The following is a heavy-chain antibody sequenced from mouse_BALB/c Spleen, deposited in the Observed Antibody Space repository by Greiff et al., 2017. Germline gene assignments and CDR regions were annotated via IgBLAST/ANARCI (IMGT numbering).Heavy chain of an antibody. V-gene: IGHV1-14*01. D-gene: IGHD1-1*01. CDR3: ARASYYYGSSYYFDY. CDR1: GYTFTSYV. J-gene: IGHJ2*01. CDR2: INPYNDGT. Sequence: EVQLQQSGPELVKPGASVKMSCKASGYTFTSYVMHWVKQKPGQGLEWIGYINPYNDGTKYNEKFKGKATLTSDKSSSTAYMELSSLTSEDSAVYYCARASYYYGSSYYFDYWGQGTTLTVSS.